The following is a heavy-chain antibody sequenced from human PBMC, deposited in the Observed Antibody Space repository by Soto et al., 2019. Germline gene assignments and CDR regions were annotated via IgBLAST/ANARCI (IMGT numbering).Heavy chain of an antibody. CDR2: IDPSDSYT. J-gene: IGHJ6*02. CDR3: ARPKYDFWSGYCTGNYYYFGMDV. D-gene: IGHD3-3*01. Sequence: GESLKISCKGSGYSFTSYWISWVRQMPGKGLEWMGRIDPSDSYTNYSPSFQGHVTISADKSISTAYLQWSSLKASDTAMYYCARPKYDFWSGYCTGNYYYFGMDVWGQGTTVTVSS. V-gene: IGHV5-10-1*01. CDR1: GYSFTSYW.